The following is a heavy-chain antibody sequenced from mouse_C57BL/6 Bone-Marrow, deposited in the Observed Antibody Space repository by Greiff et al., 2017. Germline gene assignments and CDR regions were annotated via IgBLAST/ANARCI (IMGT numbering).Heavy chain of an antibody. J-gene: IGHJ2*01. Sequence: QVQLQQPGAELVRPGTSVKLSCKASGYTFTSYWMHWVKQRPGQGLEWIGVIDPSDSYTNYNQKFKGKATLTVDTSSSTAYMQLSSLTSEDSAVYDCARSIDYWGQGTTLTVSS. V-gene: IGHV1-59*01. CDR1: GYTFTSYW. CDR2: IDPSDSYT. CDR3: ARSIDY.